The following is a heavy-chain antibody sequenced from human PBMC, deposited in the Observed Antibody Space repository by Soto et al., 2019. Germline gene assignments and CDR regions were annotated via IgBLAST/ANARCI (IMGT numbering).Heavy chain of an antibody. Sequence: QVQLVQSGDEVKKPGASVKVSCKASGYIFVNYGIAWVRQAPGQGLEWMGSISPYTGNTHSATKVQGRPNMTTDTSTSPAYMDLGSLTSDHTAVYYCVMVDNYVTPTPQDVWGQGTTVTVSS. J-gene: IGHJ6*02. D-gene: IGHD3-16*01. V-gene: IGHV1-18*01. CDR2: ISPYTGNT. CDR1: GYIFVNYG. CDR3: VMVDNYVTPTPQDV.